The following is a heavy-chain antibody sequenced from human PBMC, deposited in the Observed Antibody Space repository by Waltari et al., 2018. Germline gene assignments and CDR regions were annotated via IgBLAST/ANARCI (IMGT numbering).Heavy chain of an antibody. J-gene: IGHJ4*02. CDR1: GLTFSGNW. V-gene: IGHV3-7*01. CDR3: VRHGFWNFDF. D-gene: IGHD3-3*01. CDR2: IKEDGSKK. Sequence: EVQLVESGGGLVQPGGSLRLSCAGSGLTFSGNWMAWVRPAPGKGLEGVANIKEDGSKKNYVDSVEGRFTISRDNAKNSLYLQMNSLRAEDTALYYCVRHGFWNFDFWGQGTLVTVSS.